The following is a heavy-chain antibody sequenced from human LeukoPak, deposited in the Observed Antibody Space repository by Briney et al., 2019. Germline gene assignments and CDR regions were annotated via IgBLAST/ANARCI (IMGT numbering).Heavy chain of an antibody. CDR2: ISGSGGST. J-gene: IGHJ4*02. V-gene: IGHV3-23*01. D-gene: IGHD4-17*01. CDR1: GFTFSSYV. Sequence: PGGSLRLSCAASGFTFSSYVMNWVRQAPGKGLEWVSAISGSGGSTYYADSVKGRFTISRDNSKNTLYLQMNSLRAEDTAVYYCAKDFLAVTRPYYFDYWGQGTLVTVSS. CDR3: AKDFLAVTRPYYFDY.